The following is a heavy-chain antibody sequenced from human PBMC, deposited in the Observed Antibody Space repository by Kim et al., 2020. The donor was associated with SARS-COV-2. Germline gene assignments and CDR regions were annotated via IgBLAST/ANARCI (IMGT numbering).Heavy chain of an antibody. CDR2: IYYSGST. V-gene: IGHV4-59*01. CDR1: GGSISSYY. D-gene: IGHD5-12*01. Sequence: SETLSLTCTVSGGSISSYYWSWIRQPPGKGLEWIGYIYYSGSTNYNPSLKSRVTISVDTSKNQFSLKLSSVTAADTAVYYCARGVGWLLFDAFDIWGQGTMVTVSS. CDR3: ARGVGWLLFDAFDI. J-gene: IGHJ3*02.